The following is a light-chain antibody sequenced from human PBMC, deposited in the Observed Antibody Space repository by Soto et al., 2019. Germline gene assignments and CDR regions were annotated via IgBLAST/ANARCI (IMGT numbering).Light chain of an antibody. J-gene: IGKJ1*01. V-gene: IGKV1-39*01. CDR3: QQSYNTPRT. Sequence: DIQLTQSPSSLSASVGDRVTITCRASERISNYLNWYQQKPGTAPKLLIWSSSTLPSGVPSRFSGIRSGTDFTLSISGLQPEDFAVYYCQQSYNTPRTFGQGTKVEVK. CDR2: SSS. CDR1: ERISNY.